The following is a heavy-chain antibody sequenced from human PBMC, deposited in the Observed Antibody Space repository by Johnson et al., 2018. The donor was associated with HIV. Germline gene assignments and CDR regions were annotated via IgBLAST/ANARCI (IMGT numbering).Heavy chain of an antibody. V-gene: IGHV3-73*01. Sequence: VQLVESGGGLVQPGGSLKLACAASGFTFSGSALHWVRQASGKGLEWIGHIRSKGVTYATADAASVKGRFTISRDDSQNTAYLQMNSLRTEDTAVYYCTKFVGYCSGGGCYTPGDIWGQGTMVTVSS. CDR2: IRSKGVTYAT. D-gene: IGHD2-15*01. CDR1: GFTFSGSA. CDR3: TKFVGYCSGGGCYTPGDI. J-gene: IGHJ3*02.